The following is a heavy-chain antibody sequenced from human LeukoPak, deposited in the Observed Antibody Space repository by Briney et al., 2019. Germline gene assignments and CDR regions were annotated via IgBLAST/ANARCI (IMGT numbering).Heavy chain of an antibody. CDR3: ARGSSAYSSSWYVG. CDR2: INPNSGGT. Sequence: ASVKVSCKASGYTFTGYYMNWVRQAPGQGLEWMGWINPNSGGTNYAQKFQGRVTMTRDTSISTAYMELSRLRSDDTAVYYCARGSSAYSSSWYVGWGQGTLVTVSS. D-gene: IGHD6-13*01. J-gene: IGHJ4*02. V-gene: IGHV1-2*02. CDR1: GYTFTGYY.